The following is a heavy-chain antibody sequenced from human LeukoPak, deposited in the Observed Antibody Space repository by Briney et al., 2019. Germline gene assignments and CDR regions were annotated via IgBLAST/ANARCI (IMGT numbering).Heavy chain of an antibody. Sequence: ASVKVSCKASGYTFTSYDINWVRQATGQGLEWMGWMNPNGGNTGYAQKFQGRVTMTRNTSISTAYMELSSLRSDDTAVYYCARGRPRDGMDVWGQGTTVTVSS. CDR1: GYTFTSYD. D-gene: IGHD6-6*01. J-gene: IGHJ6*02. V-gene: IGHV1-8*01. CDR2: MNPNGGNT. CDR3: ARGRPRDGMDV.